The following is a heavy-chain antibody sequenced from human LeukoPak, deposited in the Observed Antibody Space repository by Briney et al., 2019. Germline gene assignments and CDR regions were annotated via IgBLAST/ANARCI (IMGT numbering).Heavy chain of an antibody. CDR1: GGSISRYY. Sequence: PSETLSLTCTVSGGSISRYYWSWIRQPPGKGLEWIGYIYYSGSTNYNPSLKSRVTISVDTSKNQFSLKLSSVTAADTAVYYCARHSGSGSYIFDYWGQGTLVTVSS. V-gene: IGHV4-59*08. CDR2: IYYSGST. J-gene: IGHJ4*02. CDR3: ARHSGSGSYIFDY. D-gene: IGHD3-10*01.